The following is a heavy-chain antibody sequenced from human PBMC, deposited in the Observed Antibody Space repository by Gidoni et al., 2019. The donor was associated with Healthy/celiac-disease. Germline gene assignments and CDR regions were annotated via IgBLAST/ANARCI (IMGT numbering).Heavy chain of an antibody. CDR2: IKEDGSEK. Sequence: EVQLVESGGGLVQPGGSLRLSCAASGFTFSSYWMSWVRQAPGKGLEWVANIKEDGSEKYYVDSVKGRFTISRDNAKNSLYLQMNSLRAEDTAVYYCARDPYPYYDSSGSHPGDYWGQGTLVTVSS. D-gene: IGHD3-22*01. CDR1: GFTFSSYW. J-gene: IGHJ4*02. CDR3: ARDPYPYYDSSGSHPGDY. V-gene: IGHV3-7*05.